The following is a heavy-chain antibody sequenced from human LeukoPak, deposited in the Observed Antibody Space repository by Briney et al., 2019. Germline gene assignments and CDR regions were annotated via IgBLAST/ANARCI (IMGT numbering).Heavy chain of an antibody. D-gene: IGHD3-9*01. Sequence: GRSLRLSCAASGFTFSTYAMHWVRQAPGKGLEWVAVIWYDGSNKYYADSVKGRFTISRDNSKNTLYLQMNSLRAEDTAVYYCARDDLRYFDWLLSAIDYWGQGTLVTVSS. CDR3: ARDDLRYFDWLLSAIDY. CDR2: IWYDGSNK. V-gene: IGHV3-33*01. J-gene: IGHJ4*02. CDR1: GFTFSTYA.